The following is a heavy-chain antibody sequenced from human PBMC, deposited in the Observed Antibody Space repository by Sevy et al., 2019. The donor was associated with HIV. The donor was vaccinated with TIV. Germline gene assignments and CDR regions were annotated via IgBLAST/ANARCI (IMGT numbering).Heavy chain of an antibody. V-gene: IGHV3-11*01. CDR2: ISSSHHAI. J-gene: IGHJ4*02. CDR3: VGRPYSSTYSWSYYFDY. CDR1: GFTFSDYY. D-gene: IGHD5-18*01. Sequence: GESLKISCAASGFTFSDYYMSWIRQAPGKGLEWFSSISSSHHAIKYADSVKGRFAISRDNAKKSLYLHMNSLRAEDTAVYFCVGRPYSSTYSWSYYFDYWGLGTLVTVSS.